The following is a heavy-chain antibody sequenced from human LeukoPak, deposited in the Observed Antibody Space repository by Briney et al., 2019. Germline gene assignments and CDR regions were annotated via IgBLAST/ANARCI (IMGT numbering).Heavy chain of an antibody. V-gene: IGHV1-46*01. Sequence: GASVKVSCKASTNTFTTYHMHWVRQAPGHGLEWMGIINPSGGTTNYAQKFQGRVNVTRDTSTSTVYMELSSLRSEDTAVYYCARGLRYFDWTQYYFDYWGQGTLVTVSS. J-gene: IGHJ4*02. D-gene: IGHD3-9*01. CDR3: ARGLRYFDWTQYYFDY. CDR1: TNTFTTYH. CDR2: INPSGGTT.